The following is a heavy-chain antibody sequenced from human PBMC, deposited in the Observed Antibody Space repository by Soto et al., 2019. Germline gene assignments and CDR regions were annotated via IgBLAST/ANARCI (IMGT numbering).Heavy chain of an antibody. CDR2: INHSGST. Sequence: QVQLQQWGAGLLKPSETLSLTCAVYGGSFSGYYWSWIRQPPGKGLEWIGEINHSGSTNYNPSLKSRVTISVDTSKNQFSLKLSSVTAADTAVYYCARYSSGKYYYYYYGMDVWGQGTTVTVSS. J-gene: IGHJ6*02. V-gene: IGHV4-34*01. CDR1: GGSFSGYY. CDR3: ARYSSGKYYYYYYGMDV. D-gene: IGHD6-19*01.